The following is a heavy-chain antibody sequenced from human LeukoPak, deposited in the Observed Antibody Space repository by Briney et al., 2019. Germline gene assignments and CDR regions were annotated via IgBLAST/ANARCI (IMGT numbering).Heavy chain of an antibody. CDR1: GFTFSSYG. CDR2: ISSSSSYI. CDR3: ARDSDSSGYCDY. D-gene: IGHD3-22*01. J-gene: IGHJ4*02. Sequence: GGSLRLSCAASGFTFSSYGMNWVRQAPGKGLEWVSSISSSSSYIYYADSVKGRFTISRDNAKNSLYLQMNSLRAEDTAVYYCARDSDSSGYCDYWGQGTLVTVSS. V-gene: IGHV3-21*01.